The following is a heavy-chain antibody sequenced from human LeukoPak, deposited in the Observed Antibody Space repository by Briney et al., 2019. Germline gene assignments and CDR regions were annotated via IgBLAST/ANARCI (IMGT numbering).Heavy chain of an antibody. D-gene: IGHD6-19*01. CDR3: AKSISSGWYSFDY. J-gene: IGHJ4*02. CDR1: GFTFSSYA. Sequence: GGSLRLSCAASGFTFSSYAMSWVRQAPGKGLEWVSAISGSGSSTYPADSVKGRFTISRDNSKNTLYLQINSLRAEDTAVYYCAKSISSGWYSFDYWGQGTLVTVSS. V-gene: IGHV3-23*01. CDR2: ISGSGSST.